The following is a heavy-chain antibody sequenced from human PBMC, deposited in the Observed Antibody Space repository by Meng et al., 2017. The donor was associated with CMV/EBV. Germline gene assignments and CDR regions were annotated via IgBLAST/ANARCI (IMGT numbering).Heavy chain of an antibody. CDR1: GFTFSSYA. Sequence: GESLKISCAASGFTFSSYAMSWVRQAPGKGLEWVSAISGSGGSTYYADSVKGRFTISRDNSKNTLYLQMNSLRAEDTALYYCARDGYGGAFDYWGQGTLVTVSS. J-gene: IGHJ4*02. CDR2: ISGSGGST. V-gene: IGHV3-23*01. D-gene: IGHD4-23*01. CDR3: ARDGYGGAFDY.